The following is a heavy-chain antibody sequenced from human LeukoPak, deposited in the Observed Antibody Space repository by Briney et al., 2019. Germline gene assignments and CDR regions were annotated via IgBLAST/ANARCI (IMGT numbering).Heavy chain of an antibody. D-gene: IGHD1-7*01. CDR2: INHSGST. J-gene: IGHJ4*02. CDR3: GGRTSYFDY. Sequence: SETLSLTCAVYGGSFSGYYWSWIRQPPGKGLEWIGEINHSGSTNYNPSLKSRVTISVDTSKNQFSLKLSSVTAADTAVYYYGGRTSYFDYWGQGTLVTVSS. CDR1: GGSFSGYY. V-gene: IGHV4-34*01.